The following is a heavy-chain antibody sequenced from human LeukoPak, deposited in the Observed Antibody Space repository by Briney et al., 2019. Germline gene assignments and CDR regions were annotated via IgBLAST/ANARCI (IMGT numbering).Heavy chain of an antibody. D-gene: IGHD3-10*01. J-gene: IGHJ4*02. CDR1: GFTFSNYW. V-gene: IGHV3-7*04. Sequence: GGSLRLSCAASGFTFSNYWMTWVRQAPGKGLEWVAIIKQDGSQKYYVDSVKGRFTISRDNAKNSLFLQMTSLRAEDTAVYYCARDLWGGSGSGYDYWGQGTQVTVSS. CDR3: ARDLWGGSGSGYDY. CDR2: IKQDGSQK.